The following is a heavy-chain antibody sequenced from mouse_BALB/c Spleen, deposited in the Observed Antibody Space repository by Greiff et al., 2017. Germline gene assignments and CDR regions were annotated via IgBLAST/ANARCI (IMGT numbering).Heavy chain of an antibody. CDR3: ARGDGYYEAY. Sequence: DVHLVESGGGLVKPGGSLKLSCAASGFTFSSYAMSWVRQTPEKRLEWVASISSGGSTYYPDSVKGRFTISRDNARNILYLQMSSLRSEDTAMYYCARGDGYYEAYWGQGTLVTVSA. CDR2: ISSGGST. CDR1: GFTFSSYA. J-gene: IGHJ3*01. D-gene: IGHD2-3*01. V-gene: IGHV5-6-5*01.